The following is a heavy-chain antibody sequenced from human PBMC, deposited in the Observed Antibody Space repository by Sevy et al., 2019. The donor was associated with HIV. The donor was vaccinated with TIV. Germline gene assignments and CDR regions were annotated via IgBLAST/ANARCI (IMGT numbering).Heavy chain of an antibody. CDR1: GFTFSSYA. Sequence: GGSLRLSCAASGFTFSSYAMHWVRQAPGKGLEWVAVISYDGSNKYYADSVNGRFTISRDNSKNTLYLQMNSLRAEDTAVYYCTRNGGAFDNGFDPWGQGTLVTVSS. J-gene: IGHJ5*02. CDR2: ISYDGSNK. D-gene: IGHD2-8*01. V-gene: IGHV3-30*04. CDR3: TRNGGAFDNGFDP.